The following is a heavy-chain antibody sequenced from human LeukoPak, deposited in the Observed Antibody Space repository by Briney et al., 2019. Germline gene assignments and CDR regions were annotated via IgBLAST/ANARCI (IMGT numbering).Heavy chain of an antibody. CDR3: ARANKYYDSSGIEYFQH. Sequence: GASVKVSCKASGDTFTTDYIHWVRQGPGQGPEWMGVSNPSGGSTTNAQKFQGRVTMTRDTSTSTVYMELSSLRSEDTAVYYCARANKYYDSSGIEYFQHWGQGTLVTVSS. CDR1: GDTFTTDY. V-gene: IGHV1-46*01. CDR2: SNPSGGST. D-gene: IGHD3-22*01. J-gene: IGHJ1*01.